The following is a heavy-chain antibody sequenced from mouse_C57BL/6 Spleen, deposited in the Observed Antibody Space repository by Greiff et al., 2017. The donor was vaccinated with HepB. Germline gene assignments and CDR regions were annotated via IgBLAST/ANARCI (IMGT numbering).Heavy chain of an antibody. CDR2: INPNNGGT. D-gene: IGHD2-2*01. J-gene: IGHJ3*01. Sequence: EVQLQQSGPELVKPGASVKIPCKASGYTFTDYNMDWVKQSHGKSLEWIGDINPNNGGTSYNQKFKGKATLTVDKSSSTAYMELRSLTSEDTAVYYCAIWLRRGFAYWGQGTLVTVSA. CDR3: AIWLRRGFAY. CDR1: GYTFTDYN. V-gene: IGHV1-18*01.